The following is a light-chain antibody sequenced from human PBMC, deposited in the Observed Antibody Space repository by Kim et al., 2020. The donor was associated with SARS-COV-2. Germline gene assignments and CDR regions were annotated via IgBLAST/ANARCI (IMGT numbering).Light chain of an antibody. CDR3: QQCAHPHA. CDR1: QDITNC. J-gene: IGKJ2*01. V-gene: IGKV1-33*01. Sequence: IQMTQSPSSLSASVGDRVTTTCQASQDITNCLNWYQQRPGKAPRLLIYDASTLEAGVPSRFRGSGSGTEFTFTITSLQPEDVATCYCQQCAHPHALGQGTKLEI. CDR2: DAS.